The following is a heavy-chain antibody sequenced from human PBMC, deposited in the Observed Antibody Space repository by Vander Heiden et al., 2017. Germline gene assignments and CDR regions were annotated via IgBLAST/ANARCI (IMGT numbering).Heavy chain of an antibody. J-gene: IGHJ4*02. Sequence: GRFTISRDNSNNTLYLQMNSLRAADTAVYYCAPVGCVGELNDYWGQGTLVTVSS. CDR3: APVGCVGELNDY. V-gene: IGHV3-23*01. D-gene: IGHD3-10*01.